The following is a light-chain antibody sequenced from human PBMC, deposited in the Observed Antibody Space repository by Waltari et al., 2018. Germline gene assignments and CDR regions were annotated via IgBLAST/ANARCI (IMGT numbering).Light chain of an antibody. J-gene: IGKJ1*01. V-gene: IGKV1-5*03. CDR3: QQYNSYSGT. CDR1: QSISSW. Sequence: DIQMTQSPSTLSASIGDRVTITCRASQSISSWLAWYQQKPGRAPKLLIYRASGLEGGVPSRFSGSGTGTEFSLTISSLQPDDLATYYCQQYNSYSGTFGQGTKVEIK. CDR2: RAS.